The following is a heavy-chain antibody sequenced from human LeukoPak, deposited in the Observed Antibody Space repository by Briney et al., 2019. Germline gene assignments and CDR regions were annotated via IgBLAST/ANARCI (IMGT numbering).Heavy chain of an antibody. Sequence: ASVKVSYKASGYTFNNYGISWVRQAPGQGLEWMGWISAYNGETRCEQNLQDRVTMTTDTSTSTAYVELTSLTTDDTAVYYCARVPPSAHQLFSSDSWGQGTLVTVSS. CDR1: GYTFNNYG. D-gene: IGHD2-2*01. CDR3: ARVPPSAHQLFSSDS. V-gene: IGHV1-18*01. CDR2: ISAYNGET. J-gene: IGHJ5*01.